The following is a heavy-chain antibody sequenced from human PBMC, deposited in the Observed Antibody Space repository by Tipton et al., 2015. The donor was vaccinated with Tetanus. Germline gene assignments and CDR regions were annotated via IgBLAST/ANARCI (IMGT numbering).Heavy chain of an antibody. CDR3: ARSVAAAAVWPYDF. CDR2: ISASGST. CDR1: GESFSGYY. Sequence: TLSLTCAVSGESFSGYYWSWIRQAPGKGLEWVGEISASGSTNYNPSLESRITMSVDTTKKRISLRLASLMAADTAVYFCARSVAAAAVWPYDFWGQGTLVTVTS. V-gene: IGHV4-34*01. D-gene: IGHD6-13*01. J-gene: IGHJ4*02.